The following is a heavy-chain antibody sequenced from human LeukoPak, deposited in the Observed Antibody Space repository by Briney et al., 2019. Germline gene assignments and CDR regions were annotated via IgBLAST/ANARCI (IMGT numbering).Heavy chain of an antibody. CDR1: GGSISSGSYY. D-gene: IGHD3-22*01. CDR3: ARDQTTYYYDSSGYINWFDP. J-gene: IGHJ5*02. Sequence: SEALSLTCTVSGGSISSGSYYWSWIRQPAGKGLEWIGRIYTSGSTNYNPSLKGRVTISGETSKNQFSLELSSVTAADTAVYYCARDQTTYYYDSSGYINWFDPWGQGTLVTVSS. CDR2: IYTSGST. V-gene: IGHV4-61*02.